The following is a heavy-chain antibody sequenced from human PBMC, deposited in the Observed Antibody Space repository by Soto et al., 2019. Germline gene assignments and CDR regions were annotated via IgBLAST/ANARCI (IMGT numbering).Heavy chain of an antibody. CDR2: INHSGST. D-gene: IGHD3-22*01. CDR1: GGSFSGYY. J-gene: IGHJ6*02. CDR3: ARHARYYYDSIDLPLYYYYYGMDV. V-gene: IGHV4-34*01. Sequence: SETLSLTCAVYGGSFSGYYWSWIRQPPGKGLEWIGEINHSGSTNYNPSLKSRVTISVDTSKNQFSLKLSSVTAADTAVYYCARHARYYYDSIDLPLYYYYYGMDVWGQGTTVTVSS.